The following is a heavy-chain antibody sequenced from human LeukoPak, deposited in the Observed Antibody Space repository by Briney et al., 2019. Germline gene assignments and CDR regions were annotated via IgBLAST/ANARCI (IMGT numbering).Heavy chain of an antibody. J-gene: IGHJ3*02. CDR3: ARESVNYYDSSGYEGDAFDI. V-gene: IGHV3-21*01. Sequence: GGSLRLSCAASGFTFSSYSMNWVRQAPGKGLEWVSSICSSSSYIYYADSVKGRFTISRDNAKNSLYLQMNSLRAEDTAVYYCARESVNYYDSSGYEGDAFDIWGQGTMVTVSS. CDR1: GFTFSSYS. CDR2: ICSSSSYI. D-gene: IGHD3-22*01.